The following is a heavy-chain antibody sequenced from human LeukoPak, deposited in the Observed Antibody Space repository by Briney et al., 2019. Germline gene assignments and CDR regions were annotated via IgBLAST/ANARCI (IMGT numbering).Heavy chain of an antibody. D-gene: IGHD2-2*01. V-gene: IGHV4-34*01. CDR3: ARGVEYQLLFPLYFDY. J-gene: IGHJ4*02. CDR2: INHSGST. Sequence: PSETLSLTCAVYGGSFSGYYWSWIRQPPGKGLEWIGEINHSGSTNYNPSLKSRVTISVDTSKNQFSPKLSSVTAADTAVYYCARGVEYQLLFPLYFDYWGQGTLVPSPQ. CDR1: GGSFSGYY.